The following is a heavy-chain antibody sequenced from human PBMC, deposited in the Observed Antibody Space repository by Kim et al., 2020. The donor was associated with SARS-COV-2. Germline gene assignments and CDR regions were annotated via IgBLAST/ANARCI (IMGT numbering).Heavy chain of an antibody. CDR2: IRSKANSYAT. D-gene: IGHD7-27*01. CDR1: GFTFSGSA. CDR3: TTGVPYYYYGMDV. J-gene: IGHJ6*02. Sequence: GGSLRLSCAASGFTFSGSAMHWVRQASGKGLEWVGRIRSKANSYATAYAASVKGRFTISRDDSKNTAYLQMNSLKTEDTAVYYCTTGVPYYYYGMDVWGQGTTVTVSS. V-gene: IGHV3-73*01.